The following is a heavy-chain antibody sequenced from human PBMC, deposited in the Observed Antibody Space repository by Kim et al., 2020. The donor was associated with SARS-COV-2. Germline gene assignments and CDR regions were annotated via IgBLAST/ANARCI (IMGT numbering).Heavy chain of an antibody. CDR1: GFTFSNFW. CDR3: ARYCSGGSCSY. Sequence: GGSLRLSCAASGFTFSNFWMTWVRQAPGQGLEWVANMKQDGSEKYYVDSVKGRFTISRDNAKNSLYLQMNRLRAEDTAVYYCARYCSGGSCSYWGQGTLVTVSS. CDR2: MKQDGSEK. D-gene: IGHD2-15*01. V-gene: IGHV3-7*01. J-gene: IGHJ4*02.